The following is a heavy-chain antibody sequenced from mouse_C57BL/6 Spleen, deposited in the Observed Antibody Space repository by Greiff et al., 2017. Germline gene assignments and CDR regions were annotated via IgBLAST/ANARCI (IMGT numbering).Heavy chain of an antibody. CDR2: ISSESSNI. D-gene: IGHD1-1*01. J-gene: IGHJ4*01. Sequence: EVLLVESGGGLVKPGGSLKLSCAASGFTFSDDGMHWVRQAPEKGLEWVAYISSESSNIDSADTVQGRFTISIDKAENTLFLQMNSLRSEDTAIYYCARPGSSYYAMDYWGQGTSVTVSS. CDR3: ARPGSSYYAMDY. V-gene: IGHV5-17*01. CDR1: GFTFSDDG.